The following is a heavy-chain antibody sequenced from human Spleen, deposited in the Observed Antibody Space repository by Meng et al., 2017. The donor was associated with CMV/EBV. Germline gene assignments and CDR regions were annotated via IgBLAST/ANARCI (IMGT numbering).Heavy chain of an antibody. J-gene: IGHJ4*02. Sequence: VQLVQSGAEVKKPGAALKISCKASGYTFTSYYMHWMRQAPGQGLEWVGIIKPSDGSTTYTQKFKGRVTMTWDTSTSTVYLELSSLRSDDTAVFYCAREMPHTYYFDFWGQGTLVTVSS. CDR1: GYTFTSYY. D-gene: IGHD2-2*01. V-gene: IGHV1-46*01. CDR2: IKPSDGST. CDR3: AREMPHTYYFDF.